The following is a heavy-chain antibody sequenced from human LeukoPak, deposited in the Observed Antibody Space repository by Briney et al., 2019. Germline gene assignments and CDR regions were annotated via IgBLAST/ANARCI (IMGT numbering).Heavy chain of an antibody. D-gene: IGHD1-26*01. V-gene: IGHV3-23*01. CDR1: GFTFSSYA. CDR3: AKGLVGATHSDAFDI. CDR2: ISGSGGST. Sequence: PGGSLRLSCAASGFTFSSYAMSWVCQAPGKGLEWVSAISGSGGSTYYADSVKGRFTISRDNSKNTLYLQMNSLRAEDTAVYYCAKGLVGATHSDAFDIWGQGTMVTVSS. J-gene: IGHJ3*02.